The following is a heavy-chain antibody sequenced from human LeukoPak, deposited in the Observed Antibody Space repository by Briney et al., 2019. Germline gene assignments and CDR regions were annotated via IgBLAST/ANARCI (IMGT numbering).Heavy chain of an antibody. CDR1: GFSLSTRGMR. V-gene: IGHV2-70*04. Sequence: SGPTLVNPPQTLTLTCTFSGFSLSTRGMRVSWIRQPPGKALEWLARIDWDDDKFYSTSLKTRLTISRDTSTNQVVLTLTNMDPVDTATYYCARLNSGTYLDYSGQGTLVTVSS. CDR3: ARLNSGTYLDY. D-gene: IGHD1-26*01. CDR2: IDWDDDK. J-gene: IGHJ4*02.